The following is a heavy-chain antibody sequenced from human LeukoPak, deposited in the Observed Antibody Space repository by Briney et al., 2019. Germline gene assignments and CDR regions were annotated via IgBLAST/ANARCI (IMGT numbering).Heavy chain of an antibody. CDR3: ARDKSATLAGYYYYYYYMDV. Sequence: SVKVSCKTSGGTFSSYAISWVRQAPGQGLEWMGGTIPMFDTANYAHKFQGRVTMTRDMSTSTVYMELSSLRSEDTAVYYCARDKSATLAGYYYYYYYMDVWGKGTTVIVSS. CDR1: GGTFSSYA. V-gene: IGHV1-69*05. CDR2: TIPMFDTA. D-gene: IGHD6-25*01. J-gene: IGHJ6*03.